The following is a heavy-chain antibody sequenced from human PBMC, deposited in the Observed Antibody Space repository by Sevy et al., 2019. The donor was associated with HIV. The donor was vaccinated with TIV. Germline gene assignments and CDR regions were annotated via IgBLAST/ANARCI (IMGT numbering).Heavy chain of an antibody. CDR3: AKEVAQQLGPDY. V-gene: IGHV3-23*01. CDR2: ISPTGGTT. D-gene: IGHD6-13*01. CDR1: GFTFSSYD. Sequence: GGSLRLSCATSGFTFSSYDMSWVRQAPGKGLEWVSGISPTGGTTQYAESVKGRFIISRDNSKNTLFLQMNSLRAEDTALYYCAKEVAQQLGPDYWGQGTQVTVSS. J-gene: IGHJ4*02.